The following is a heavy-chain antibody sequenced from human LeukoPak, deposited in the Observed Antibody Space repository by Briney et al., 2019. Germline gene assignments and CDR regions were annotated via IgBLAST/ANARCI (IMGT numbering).Heavy chain of an antibody. CDR2: IRYDGSNK. J-gene: IGHJ4*02. V-gene: IGHV3-30*02. Sequence: GGSLKLSCAASGFTFSTYGIHWVRQAPGKVLEWVAFIRYDGSNKYYADSVKGRFTISRDNSKNTLYLQINSLRAEDTAVYYCANVRFDYWGQGTLVTVSS. CDR3: ANVRFDY. CDR1: GFTFSTYG.